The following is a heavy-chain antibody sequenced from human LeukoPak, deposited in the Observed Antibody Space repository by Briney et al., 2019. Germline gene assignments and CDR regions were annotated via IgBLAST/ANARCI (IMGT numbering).Heavy chain of an antibody. CDR1: GFTFSGYD. Sequence: PGGSLRLSCAASGFTFSGYDMHWVRQAPGKGLEGVAFIRYDESEKYYADSVKGRFTISRDNSMNTLYLQMNSLRPEDTAVYFCAKGHFWSGASYSFYMDVWGKGTTVTVSS. J-gene: IGHJ6*03. CDR2: IRYDESEK. CDR3: AKGHFWSGASYSFYMDV. D-gene: IGHD3-3*01. V-gene: IGHV3-30*02.